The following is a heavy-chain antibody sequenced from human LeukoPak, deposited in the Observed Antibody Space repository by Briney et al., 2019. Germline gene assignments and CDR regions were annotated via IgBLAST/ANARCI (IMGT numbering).Heavy chain of an antibody. Sequence: GGSLRLSRAASGFTFGSYAMSWVRQAPGKGLEWVSAISGSGGSTYYADSVKGRFTISRDNSKNTLYLQMNSLRAEDTAVYYCAKSPSGWYSGHYFDYWGQGTLVTVSS. CDR3: AKSPSGWYSGHYFDY. CDR2: ISGSGGST. CDR1: GFTFGSYA. J-gene: IGHJ4*02. D-gene: IGHD6-19*01. V-gene: IGHV3-23*01.